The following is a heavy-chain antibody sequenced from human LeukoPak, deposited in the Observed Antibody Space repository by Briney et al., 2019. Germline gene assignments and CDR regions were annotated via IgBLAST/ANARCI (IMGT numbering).Heavy chain of an antibody. CDR3: ARDREDIVVVVAALPGAFDI. J-gene: IGHJ3*02. CDR2: IIPIFGTA. CDR1: GGTFSSYA. V-gene: IGHV1-69*05. D-gene: IGHD2-15*01. Sequence: SVKVSCKASGGTFSSYAISWVRQAPGQGLEWMGRIIPIFGTANYAQKSQGRVTITTDESTSTAYMELSSLRSEDTAVYYCARDREDIVVVVAALPGAFDIWGQGTMVTVSS.